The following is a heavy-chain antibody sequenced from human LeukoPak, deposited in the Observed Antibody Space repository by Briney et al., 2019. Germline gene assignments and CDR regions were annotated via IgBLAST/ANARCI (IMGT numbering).Heavy chain of an antibody. Sequence: ASVKVSCKVSGCTLTELSMHWVRQAPGKGLEWMGGFDPEDGEAIYAQKFQGRVTMTEDTSTDTAYMELSSLRSEDTAVYYCATVRGSGYYYYYWGQGTLVTVSS. CDR2: FDPEDGEA. D-gene: IGHD3-22*01. J-gene: IGHJ4*02. CDR3: ATVRGSGYYYYY. V-gene: IGHV1-24*01. CDR1: GCTLTELS.